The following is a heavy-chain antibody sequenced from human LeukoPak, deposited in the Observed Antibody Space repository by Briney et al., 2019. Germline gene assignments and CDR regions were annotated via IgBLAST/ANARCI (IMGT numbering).Heavy chain of an antibody. J-gene: IGHJ6*02. CDR1: GFTFSSYG. CDR3: AKDQEGYCSGGSCPTYYYYGMDV. CDR2: XXXXXXXX. D-gene: IGHD2-15*01. Sequence: PGGSLRLSCAASGFTFSSYGMHWVRQAPGKGLXXXXXXXXXXXXXXYADSVKGRFTISRDNSKNTLYLQMNSLRAEDTAVYYCAKDQEGYCSGGSCPTYYYYGMDVWGQGTTVTVSS. V-gene: IGHV3-30*02.